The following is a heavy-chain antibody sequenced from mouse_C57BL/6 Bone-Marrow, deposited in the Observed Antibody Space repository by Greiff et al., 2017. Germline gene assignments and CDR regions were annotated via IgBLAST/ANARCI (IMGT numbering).Heavy chain of an antibody. J-gene: IGHJ2*01. V-gene: IGHV5-6*01. CDR3: ARRCLDY. CDR2: ISSGGSYT. CDR1: GFTFSSYG. Sequence: EVQLVESGGDLVKPGGSLKLSCAASGFTFSSYGMSWVRQTPDKRLEWVATISSGGSYTYYPDSVKGRFTISRNNAKNTLYLQIRSLKSEDTAMYCWARRCLDYWYRGTALAVTS.